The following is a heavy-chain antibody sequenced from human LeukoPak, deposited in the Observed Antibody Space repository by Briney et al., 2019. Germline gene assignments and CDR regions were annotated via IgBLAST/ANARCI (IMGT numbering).Heavy chain of an antibody. Sequence: SETLSLTCIVFGGSISSGSYYWSWIRQPAGKGLEWIGRIYTSGSTNYNPSLKSQVTISVKTSKNQFSLKLSPVTAADTAVYYCARVTGYMIEDYFDYWGQGTLVTVSS. V-gene: IGHV4-61*02. D-gene: IGHD3-22*01. CDR2: IYTSGST. CDR3: ARVTGYMIEDYFDY. CDR1: GGSISSGSYY. J-gene: IGHJ4*02.